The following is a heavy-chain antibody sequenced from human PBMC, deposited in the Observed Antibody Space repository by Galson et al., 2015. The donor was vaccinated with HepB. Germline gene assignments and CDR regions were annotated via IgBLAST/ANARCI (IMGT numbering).Heavy chain of an antibody. J-gene: IGHJ3*02. D-gene: IGHD3-22*01. CDR1: GFTFTSSA. CDR3: AADPGKDSSGYYYVPDAFDI. Sequence: SVKVSCKASGFTFTSSAMQWVRQARGQRPEWIGWIVVGSGNTNYAQKFQERVTITRDMSTSTAYTELSSLRSEDTAVYYCAADPGKDSSGYYYVPDAFDIWGQGTMVTVSS. V-gene: IGHV1-58*02. CDR2: IVVGSGNT.